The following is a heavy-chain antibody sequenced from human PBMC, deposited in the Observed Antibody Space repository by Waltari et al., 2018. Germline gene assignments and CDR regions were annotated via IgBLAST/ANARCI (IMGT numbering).Heavy chain of an antibody. CDR3: AKEEYD. V-gene: IGHV3-23*03. CDR2: IYSGGST. Sequence: EVQLLESGGGLVQPGGSLRLSCAASGFTFSSYAMSWVRQAPGKGLEWGSVIYSGGSTYYADSVKGRFTISRDNAKNTLYLQMNSLRAEDTAVYYCAKEEYDWGQGTLVTVSS. CDR1: GFTFSSYA. J-gene: IGHJ4*02.